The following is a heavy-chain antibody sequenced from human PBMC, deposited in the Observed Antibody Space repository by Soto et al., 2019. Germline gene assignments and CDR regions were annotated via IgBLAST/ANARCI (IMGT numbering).Heavy chain of an antibody. V-gene: IGHV1-18*01. CDR3: ARDFNLRPITMFRGAPDY. Sequence: APVKVSCKASGYTFTSYGISRVRQAPGQGLEWMGWISAYNGNTNYAQKLQGRVTMTTDTSTSTAYMELRSLRSDDTAVYYCARDFNLRPITMFRGAPDYWGQGTLVPVSS. J-gene: IGHJ4*02. D-gene: IGHD3-10*01. CDR2: ISAYNGNT. CDR1: GYTFTSYG.